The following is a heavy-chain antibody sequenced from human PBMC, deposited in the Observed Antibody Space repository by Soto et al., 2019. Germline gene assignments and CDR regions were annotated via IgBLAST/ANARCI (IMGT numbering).Heavy chain of an antibody. CDR2: ISGSGGST. CDR1: GFTFSSYA. Sequence: GESLKISCAASGFTFSSYAMSWVRQAPGKGLEWVSAISGSGGSTYYADSVKGRFTISRDNSKNTLYLQMNSLRAEDTAVYYCAKDHKAGDFFLANFDYWGQGTLVTVSS. CDR3: AKDHKAGDFFLANFDY. D-gene: IGHD3-3*01. J-gene: IGHJ4*02. V-gene: IGHV3-23*01.